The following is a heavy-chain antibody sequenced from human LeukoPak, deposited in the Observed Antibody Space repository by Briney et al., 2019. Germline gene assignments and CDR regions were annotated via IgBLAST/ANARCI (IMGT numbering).Heavy chain of an antibody. D-gene: IGHD3-22*01. CDR2: IYYSGST. CDR3: ASSYDSSGYWPFDY. V-gene: IGHV4-59*01. J-gene: IGHJ4*02. Sequence: SETLSLTRTVSGGSISSYYWSWIRQPPGKGLEWIGYIYYSGSTNYNPSLKSRVTISVDTSKNQFSLKLSSVTAADTAVYYCASSYDSSGYWPFDYWGQGTLVTVSS. CDR1: GGSISSYY.